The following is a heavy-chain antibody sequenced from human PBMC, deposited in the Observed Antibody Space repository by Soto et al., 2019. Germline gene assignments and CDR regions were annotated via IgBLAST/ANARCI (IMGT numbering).Heavy chain of an antibody. CDR3: ARGNRNYDILTGYFGYYFDY. CDR1: GGSISSGGYY. D-gene: IGHD3-9*01. V-gene: IGHV4-31*03. Sequence: TSETLSLTCTVSGGSISSGGYYWSWIRQHPGKGLEWIGYIYYSGSTYYNPSLKSRVTISVDTSKNQFSLKLSSVTAADTAVYYCARGNRNYDILTGYFGYYFDYWGQGTLVTVS. CDR2: IYYSGST. J-gene: IGHJ4*02.